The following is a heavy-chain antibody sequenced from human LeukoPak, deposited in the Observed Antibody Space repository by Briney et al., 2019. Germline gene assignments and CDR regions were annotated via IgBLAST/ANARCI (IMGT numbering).Heavy chain of an antibody. Sequence: PSETLSLTCAVYGGSFSGYYWSWIRQPPGKGLEWIGEIKHSGSTNYNPSLKSRVTISVDTSKNQFSLKLSSVTAADTAVYYCASLVTSWGQGTLVTVSS. D-gene: IGHD1-26*01. V-gene: IGHV4-34*01. CDR2: IKHSGST. CDR3: ASLVTS. J-gene: IGHJ5*02. CDR1: GGSFSGYY.